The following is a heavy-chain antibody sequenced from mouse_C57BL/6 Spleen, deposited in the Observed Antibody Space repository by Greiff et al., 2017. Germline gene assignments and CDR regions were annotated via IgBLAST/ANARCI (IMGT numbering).Heavy chain of an antibody. CDR2: IWSDGST. Sequence: VQLKESGPGLVAPSQSLSITCTVSGFSLTSYGVHWVRQPPGQGLEWLVVIWSDGSTTYTSALKSRLSISKDNSKSQVFLKMNSLQTDDTAMYYCARHDYYGKGYAMDYWGQGTSVTVSS. CDR1: GFSLTSYG. V-gene: IGHV2-6-1*01. J-gene: IGHJ4*01. CDR3: ARHDYYGKGYAMDY. D-gene: IGHD2-1*01.